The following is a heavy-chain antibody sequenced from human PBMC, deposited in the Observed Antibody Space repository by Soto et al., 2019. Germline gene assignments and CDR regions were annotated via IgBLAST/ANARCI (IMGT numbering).Heavy chain of an antibody. CDR1: GGGFSTYA. J-gene: IGHJ4*02. CDR3: ATGGTTVTKRFDY. CDR2: ITPIFDTT. D-gene: IGHD4-17*01. V-gene: IGHV1-69*13. Sequence: SVKVSCKASGGGFSTYAITWVRQAPGQGLEWMGGITPIFDTTNYAQKFQGRVTITADESTTTVHMELTSLTSEDTAVYYCATGGTTVTKRFDYCGQRTLVTFP.